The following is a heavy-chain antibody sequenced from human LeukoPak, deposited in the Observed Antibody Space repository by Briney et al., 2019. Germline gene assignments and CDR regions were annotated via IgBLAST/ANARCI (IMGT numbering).Heavy chain of an antibody. D-gene: IGHD2-15*01. CDR3: ARYCRGGRWYLDAFDN. V-gene: IGHV4-39*01. CDR2: IYYSGST. Sequence: SETLSLTCTVSGGSISSSSYYWGWIRQPPGKGLEWIGSIYYSGSTYYNPSLKSRVTISVDTSKNQFSLRLSSVTAADTAVYYRARYCRGGRWYLDAFDNRGQGTMVTVSS. J-gene: IGHJ3*02. CDR1: GGSISSSSYY.